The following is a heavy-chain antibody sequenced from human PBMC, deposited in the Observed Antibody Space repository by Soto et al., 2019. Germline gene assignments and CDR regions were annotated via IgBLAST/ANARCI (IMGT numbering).Heavy chain of an antibody. D-gene: IGHD3-10*01. V-gene: IGHV3-23*01. CDR1: GFTFSSYT. Sequence: GGSLRLSCAASGFTFSSYTMSWVRQAPGKGLEWVSAISSSGGSIYYADSVKGRFTISRDNSKNTLYLQMNSLRAEDTAVYYCARIEFGAVDYWGQGTLVTVSS. CDR2: ISSSGGSI. CDR3: ARIEFGAVDY. J-gene: IGHJ4*02.